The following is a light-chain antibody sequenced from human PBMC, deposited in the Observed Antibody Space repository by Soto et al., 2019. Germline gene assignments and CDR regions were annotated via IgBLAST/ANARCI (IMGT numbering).Light chain of an antibody. Sequence: ALTQPASVSGSPGQSITISRTGTSSDVGGHNDVSWYQQHPGKAPKLLIYAVSNRPSGVSNRFSGSKSGNTASLTISGLQAEDEADYYCSSYTSDITPYVFGTGTKVTVL. V-gene: IGLV2-14*01. J-gene: IGLJ1*01. CDR1: SSDVGGHND. CDR3: SSYTSDITPYV. CDR2: AVS.